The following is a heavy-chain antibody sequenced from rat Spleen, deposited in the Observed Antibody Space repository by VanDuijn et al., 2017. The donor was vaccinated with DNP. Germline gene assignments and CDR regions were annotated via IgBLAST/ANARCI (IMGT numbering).Heavy chain of an antibody. CDR1: GFTFSDYY. CDR2: ISYNGGTP. CDR3: TTTGSSGDA. J-gene: IGHJ4*01. D-gene: IGHD5-1*01. V-gene: IGHV5-20*01. Sequence: EVQLVESDGGLVQPGRSLKISCAVSGFTFSDYYMAWVRQAPAKGLEWVATISYNGGTPYYRDSVKGRFTISRDNAKSSLYLQMDSLRSEDTATYYCTTTGSSGDAWGQGASVTVSS.